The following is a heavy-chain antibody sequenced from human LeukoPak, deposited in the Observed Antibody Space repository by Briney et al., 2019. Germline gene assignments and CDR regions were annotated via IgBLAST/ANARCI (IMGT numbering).Heavy chain of an antibody. V-gene: IGHV1-2*02. CDR3: AGGPGVYCSGGSCWVY. J-gene: IGHJ4*02. D-gene: IGHD2-15*01. CDR1: GYTFTDYY. CDR2: INPNSDGT. Sequence: ASVKVSCKASGYTFTDYYMHWVRQAPGQGLEWMGWINPNSDGTNYAQKFQGRVTMTRDTSISTAYMELSRLRSDDTAVYYCAGGPGVYCSGGSCWVYWGQGTLVAVSS.